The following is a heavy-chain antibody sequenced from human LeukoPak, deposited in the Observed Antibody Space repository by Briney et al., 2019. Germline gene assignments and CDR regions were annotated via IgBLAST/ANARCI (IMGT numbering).Heavy chain of an antibody. CDR1: GFIFRNYA. CDR2: ITGSGDTT. V-gene: IGHV3-23*01. Sequence: PGASLRLCCAASGFIFRNYAMSWVRQASGKGLEWVSAITGSGDTTYYADSVKGRFTISRDNSKNTLYVEMNTLRAEDTAVYYCAKWGDYDILTGYYVSDFWGQGTLVTVSS. J-gene: IGHJ4*02. CDR3: AKWGDYDILTGYYVSDF. D-gene: IGHD3-9*01.